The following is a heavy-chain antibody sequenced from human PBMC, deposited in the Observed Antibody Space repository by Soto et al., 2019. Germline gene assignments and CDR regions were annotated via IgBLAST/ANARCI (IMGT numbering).Heavy chain of an antibody. J-gene: IGHJ6*02. CDR1: GGSISSGGYY. D-gene: IGHD3-3*01. V-gene: IGHV4-31*03. CDR2: IYYSGST. CDR3: ARGPYYDFWSGYYTSYDYYGIDV. Sequence: SETLSLTCTVSGGSISSGGYYCSWIRQHPGKGLEWIGSIYYSGSTYYNPSLKSRVTISVDTSKNQFSLKLSSVTAADTAVYYCARGPYYDFWSGYYTSYDYYGIDVWGQGTTVTVS.